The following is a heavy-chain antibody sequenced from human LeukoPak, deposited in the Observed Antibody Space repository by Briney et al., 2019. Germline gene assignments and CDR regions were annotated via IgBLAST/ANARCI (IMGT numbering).Heavy chain of an antibody. Sequence: SETLSLTCTVSGGSISSYYWSWIRQPPGKGPEWIGYIYYSGTTNYNPSLKSRVTISVDTSKNQFSLKLSSVTAADTALYYCARVDYGGNQLRYYYFDYWGQGTLVTVSS. CDR2: IYYSGTT. CDR1: GGSISSYY. CDR3: ARVDYGGNQLRYYYFDY. J-gene: IGHJ4*02. D-gene: IGHD4-23*01. V-gene: IGHV4-59*01.